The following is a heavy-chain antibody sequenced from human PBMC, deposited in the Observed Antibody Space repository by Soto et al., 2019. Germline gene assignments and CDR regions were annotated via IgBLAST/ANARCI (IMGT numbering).Heavy chain of an antibody. D-gene: IGHD3-16*01. J-gene: IGHJ4*02. CDR1: GGSMSGHN. V-gene: IGHV4-59*11. CDR3: ARADPDASVGY. Sequence: SETRSLTCPISGGSMSGHNWTGRRQPPGKGLEWIGYISYSGSTYDNPSLKSRVTISADTSRNQFSLKLSSVIAADTAVYYCARADPDASVGYWGQGALVTVSS. CDR2: ISYSGST.